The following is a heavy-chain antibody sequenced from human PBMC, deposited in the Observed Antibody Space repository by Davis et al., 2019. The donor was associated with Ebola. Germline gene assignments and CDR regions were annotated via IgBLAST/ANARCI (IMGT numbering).Heavy chain of an antibody. CDR1: GFSLRSYY. D-gene: IGHD2-2*02. Sequence: SLKLSCAASGFSLRSYYMTWVRQAPGKGLEWVSIIYSGGSTNYGDSVRGRFTISRDTSKNTLYLQMNSLRGEDTAFYYCVKGRTIPLALDFWGRGTLVTVSS. CDR2: IYSGGST. J-gene: IGHJ4*02. V-gene: IGHV3-53*05. CDR3: VKGRTIPLALDF.